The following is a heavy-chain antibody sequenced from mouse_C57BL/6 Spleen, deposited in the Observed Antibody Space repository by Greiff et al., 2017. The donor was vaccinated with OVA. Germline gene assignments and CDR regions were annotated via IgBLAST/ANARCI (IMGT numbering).Heavy chain of an antibody. Sequence: VMLVESGPGLVQPSQSLSITCTVSGFSLTSYGVHWVRQSPGKGLEWLGVIWSGGSTDYNAAFISRLSISKDNSKSQVFFKMNSLQADDTAIYYCARSPSWGYFDVWGTGTTVTVSS. CDR1: GFSLTSYG. CDR3: ARSPSWGYFDV. V-gene: IGHV2-2*01. J-gene: IGHJ1*03. CDR2: IWSGGST.